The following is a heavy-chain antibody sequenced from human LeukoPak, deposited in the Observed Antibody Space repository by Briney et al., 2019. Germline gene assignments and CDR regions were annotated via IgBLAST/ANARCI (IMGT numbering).Heavy chain of an antibody. CDR2: IIPIFGTA. V-gene: IGHV1-69*13. CDR1: GGTFSSYA. Sequence: SVKASCKASGGTFSSYAISWVRQAPGQGLEWMGGIIPIFGTANYAQKFQGRVTITADESTSTAYMELSSLRSEDTAVYYCARVSGYCSSISCRDYYYYYGMDVWGKGTTVTVSS. D-gene: IGHD2-2*01. CDR3: ARVSGYCSSISCRDYYYYYGMDV. J-gene: IGHJ6*04.